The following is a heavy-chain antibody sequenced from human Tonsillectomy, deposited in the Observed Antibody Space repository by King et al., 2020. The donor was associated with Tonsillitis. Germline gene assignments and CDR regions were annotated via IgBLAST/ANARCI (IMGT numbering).Heavy chain of an antibody. Sequence: QLVQSGAEVKKPGASVKVSCKASGYTFTGYYLHWVRQAPGQGLEWMGWIKANSGDANYAQKFQGRVTMTRDTSISTAYMGMSRLISDDTAVYFCAREAMTYDYGFFDYWGQGTLVTVSS. D-gene: IGHD4/OR15-4a*01. CDR1: GYTFTGYY. CDR2: IKANSGDA. CDR3: AREAMTYDYGFFDY. J-gene: IGHJ4*01. V-gene: IGHV1-2*02.